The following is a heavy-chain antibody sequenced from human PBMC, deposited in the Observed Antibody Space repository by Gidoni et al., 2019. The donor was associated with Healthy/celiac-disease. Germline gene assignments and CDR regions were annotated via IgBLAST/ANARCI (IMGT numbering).Heavy chain of an antibody. CDR1: GFTFDDYA. Sequence: EVQLVESVGGLVQPGRSLRLSCAASGFTFDDYAMHWVRQAPGEGLEWVSGISWNSGSIGYADSVKGRFTISRDNAKNSLYLQMNSLRAEDTALYYCAKSLGSWGQGTLVTVSS. CDR2: ISWNSGSI. V-gene: IGHV3-9*01. J-gene: IGHJ5*02. D-gene: IGHD2-15*01. CDR3: AKSLGS.